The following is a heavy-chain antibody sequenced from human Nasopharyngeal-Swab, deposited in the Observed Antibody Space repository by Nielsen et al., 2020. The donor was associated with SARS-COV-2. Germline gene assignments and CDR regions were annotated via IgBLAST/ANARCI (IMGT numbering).Heavy chain of an antibody. CDR3: ARLGDSSGYYYPEYFQH. Sequence: SETLSLTCTVSGGSISSYYWSWIRQPPGKGLEWIGYIYYSGSTNYTPSLKSRVTISVDMSKNQFSLKLSSVTAADTAVYYCARLGDSSGYYYPEYFQHWGQGTLVTVSS. CDR2: IYYSGST. J-gene: IGHJ1*01. CDR1: GGSISSYY. D-gene: IGHD3-22*01. V-gene: IGHV4-59*08.